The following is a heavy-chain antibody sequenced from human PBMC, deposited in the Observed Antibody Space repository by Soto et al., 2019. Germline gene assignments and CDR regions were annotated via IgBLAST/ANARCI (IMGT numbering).Heavy chain of an antibody. Sequence: QVQLVQSGAEVKKPGASVKVSCKASGYTFTSYGISWVRQAPGQGLGWMGWISAYNGNTNYAQKLQGRVTMTTDTSTGTAQMELRSLRSDDPAVYYCARDAAVGLFDYWGQGTLVSVSS. V-gene: IGHV1-18*01. J-gene: IGHJ4*02. CDR3: ARDAAVGLFDY. CDR2: ISAYNGNT. CDR1: GYTFTSYG. D-gene: IGHD1-26*01.